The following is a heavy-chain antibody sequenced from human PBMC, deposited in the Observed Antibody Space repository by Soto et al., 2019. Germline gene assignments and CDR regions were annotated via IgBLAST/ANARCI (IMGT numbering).Heavy chain of an antibody. J-gene: IGHJ4*02. CDR3: ARDFPVAGNRGLWDY. Sequence: GGSLRLSCAASGFTFNIYSMNWVRQAPGNGGSTGYADSVKGRFTISRDNAKNSLYLQMNSLRAEDTALYYCARDFPVAGNRGLWDYWGQGTLVTVSS. CDR1: GFTFNIYS. D-gene: IGHD6-19*01. CDR2: GGST. V-gene: IGHV3-20*04.